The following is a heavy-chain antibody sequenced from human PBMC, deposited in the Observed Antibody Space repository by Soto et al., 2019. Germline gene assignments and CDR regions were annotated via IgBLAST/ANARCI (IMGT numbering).Heavy chain of an antibody. CDR1: GGSIDSYY. Sequence: SETLSLTCNVSGGSIDSYYWSWIRQPAGKGLEWIGRISSGGSAIYNPSLKSRVTISVDTSKNQFSLRLTSVTAADTAVYFCARDAYPNWFDFWGQGTLVTVSS. V-gene: IGHV4-4*07. J-gene: IGHJ5*01. CDR3: ARDAYPNWFDF. D-gene: IGHD2-8*01. CDR2: ISSGGSA.